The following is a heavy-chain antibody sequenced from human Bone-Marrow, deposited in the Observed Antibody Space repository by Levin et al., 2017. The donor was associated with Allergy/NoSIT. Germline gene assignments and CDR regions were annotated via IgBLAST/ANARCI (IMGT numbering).Heavy chain of an antibody. CDR3: VALGRGYFG. Sequence: GGSLRLSCTASGFIFSDNYMDWVRQAPGKGLEWVGRITSRTRSFSAEYAASVRGRFTISRDDSVNSVYLEMSSLRTEDTAVYSCVALGRGYFGCGPGTLVTVSS. CDR2: ITSRTRSFSA. V-gene: IGHV3-72*01. CDR1: GFIFSDNY. J-gene: IGHJ4*02. D-gene: IGHD2/OR15-2a*01.